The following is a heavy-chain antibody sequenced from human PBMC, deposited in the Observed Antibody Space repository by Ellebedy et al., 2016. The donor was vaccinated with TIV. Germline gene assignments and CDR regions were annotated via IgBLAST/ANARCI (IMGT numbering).Heavy chain of an antibody. Sequence: ASVKVSCKASGGTFSSYAISWVRQAPGQGLEWMGGIIPIFGTANYAQKFQGRVTITADESTSTAYMELSSLRSEDTAVYYCARAGGIQLWPIPDRPTDYYGMDVWGQGTTVTVSS. D-gene: IGHD5-18*01. J-gene: IGHJ6*02. V-gene: IGHV1-69*13. CDR3: ARAGGIQLWPIPDRPTDYYGMDV. CDR2: IIPIFGTA. CDR1: GGTFSSYA.